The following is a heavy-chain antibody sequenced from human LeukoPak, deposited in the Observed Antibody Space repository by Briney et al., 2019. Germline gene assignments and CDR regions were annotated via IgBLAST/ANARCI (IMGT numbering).Heavy chain of an antibody. V-gene: IGHV1-69*04. D-gene: IGHD6-13*01. CDR3: ARDLGRVAAAGTGGDY. CDR1: GGTFSSYA. CDR2: IIPILGIA. J-gene: IGHJ4*02. Sequence: SVKVSCKASGGTFSSYAISWVRQAPGQGLEWMGRIIPILGIANYAQKFQGRVTITTDESTSTAYMELSSLRSEDTAVYYCARDLGRVAAAGTGGDYWGQGTLVTVSS.